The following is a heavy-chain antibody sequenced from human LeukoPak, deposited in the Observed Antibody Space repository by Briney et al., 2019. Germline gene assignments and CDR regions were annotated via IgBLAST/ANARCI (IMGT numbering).Heavy chain of an antibody. CDR2: IYHSGST. V-gene: IGHV4-38-2*02. CDR1: GYSISSGYY. J-gene: IGHJ4*02. CDR3: VRDMGSSTSKD. Sequence: SETLSLTCTVSGYSISSGYYWGWIRQPPGKGLEWIGSIYHSGSTYYNPSLKSRVTISLDKSKNQFSLRLNSVTAADTAVYYCVRDMGSSTSKDWGQGTLVTVSS. D-gene: IGHD2-2*01.